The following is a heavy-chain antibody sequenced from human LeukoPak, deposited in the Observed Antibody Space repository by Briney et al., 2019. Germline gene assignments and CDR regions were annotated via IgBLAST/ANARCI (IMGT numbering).Heavy chain of an antibody. D-gene: IGHD1-26*01. Sequence: ASVKVSCKASGGTFSSYAISWVRQAPGQGLEWMGIINPSGGSTSYVQKFQGRVTMTRDTSTSTVYMELSSLRSEDTAVYYCARDDYSGSYRSGYYFDYWGQGTLVTVSS. J-gene: IGHJ4*02. CDR1: GGTFSSYA. CDR3: ARDDYSGSYRSGYYFDY. CDR2: INPSGGST. V-gene: IGHV1-46*03.